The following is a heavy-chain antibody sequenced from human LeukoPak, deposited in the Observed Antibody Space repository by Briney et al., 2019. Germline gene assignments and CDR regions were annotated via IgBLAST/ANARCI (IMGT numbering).Heavy chain of an antibody. J-gene: IGHJ6*02. CDR1: GGTFSSYA. D-gene: IGHD3-10*01. CDR3: ARAARITMVRGAIRYYGMDV. Sequence: SVKVSCKASGGTFSSYAISWVRQAPGQGLEWMGSIIPILGIASYAQKFQGRVTITADKSTSTAYMELGSLRSEDTAVYYCARAARITMVRGAIRYYGMDVWGQGTTVTVSS. CDR2: IIPILGIA. V-gene: IGHV1-69*04.